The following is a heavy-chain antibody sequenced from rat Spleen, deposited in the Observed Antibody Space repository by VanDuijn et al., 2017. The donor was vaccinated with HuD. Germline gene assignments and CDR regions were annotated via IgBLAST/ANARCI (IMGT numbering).Heavy chain of an antibody. Sequence: EVQLVESGGGLVQPGRSLKLSCAASGFTLSDYVMHWIRQAPTKGLEWVTSISPSGATTNYRDSVKGRFTISRDNAENTVYLQMNSLRSEDTATYYCAKDRDGGYAFDYWGQGVMVTVSS. D-gene: IGHD1-11*01. J-gene: IGHJ2*01. CDR1: GFTLSDYV. V-gene: IGHV5-19*01. CDR2: ISPSGATT. CDR3: AKDRDGGYAFDY.